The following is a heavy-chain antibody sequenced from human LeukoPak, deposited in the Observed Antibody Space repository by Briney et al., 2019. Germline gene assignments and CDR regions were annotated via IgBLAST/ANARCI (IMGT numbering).Heavy chain of an antibody. J-gene: IGHJ3*02. CDR1: GFTFSTYA. Sequence: GGSLRLSCSASGFTFSTYAIHWVRQAPGKGLEYVSAISSNGDSTYYADSVKGRFTISRDNSRNTLYLQMSSLRAEDTAVYYCAKSPAVDAAFDIWGQGTMVTVSS. CDR3: AKSPAVDAAFDI. CDR2: ISSNGDST. D-gene: IGHD4-23*01. V-gene: IGHV3-64D*06.